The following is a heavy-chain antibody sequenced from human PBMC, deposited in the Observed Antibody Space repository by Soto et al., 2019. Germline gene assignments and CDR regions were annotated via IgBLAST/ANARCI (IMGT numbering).Heavy chain of an antibody. Sequence: PSETLSLTCTVSGASLSSYYWSWIRQPPGKGLEWIGYVYYSGSTNYNPSLKSRVTISVDTSKNQFSLKLSSVTAADTAMYYCARDTTPSLWGQGTLVTVSS. CDR1: GASLSSYY. CDR2: VYYSGST. J-gene: IGHJ4*02. D-gene: IGHD1-1*01. CDR3: ARDTTPSL. V-gene: IGHV4-59*01.